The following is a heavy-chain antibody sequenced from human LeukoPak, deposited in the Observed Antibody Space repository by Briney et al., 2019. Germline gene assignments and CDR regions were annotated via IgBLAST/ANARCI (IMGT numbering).Heavy chain of an antibody. CDR3: ARGSMVRGVINPIDY. Sequence: ASVKASCKASGYTFTSYGISWVRQAPGQGLEWMGWISAYNGNTNYAQKLQGRVTMTTDTSTSTAYMELRSLRSDDTAVYYCARGSMVRGVINPIDYWGQGTLVTVSS. V-gene: IGHV1-18*01. CDR1: GYTFTSYG. J-gene: IGHJ4*02. CDR2: ISAYNGNT. D-gene: IGHD3-10*01.